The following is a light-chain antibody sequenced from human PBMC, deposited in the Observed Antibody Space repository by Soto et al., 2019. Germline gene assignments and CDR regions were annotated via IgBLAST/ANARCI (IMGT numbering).Light chain of an antibody. CDR2: GAS. Sequence: DIVLTQSPGTLSLSPGERATLSCRGGQSVSSSYLAWYQQKPGQAPRLLIYGASSRATGIPDRFSGSGSGTDFTLTISRLEPEDFAVYYCQQYGSSSWTFGQGTKVDIK. CDR3: QQYGSSSWT. CDR1: QSVSSSY. V-gene: IGKV3-20*01. J-gene: IGKJ1*01.